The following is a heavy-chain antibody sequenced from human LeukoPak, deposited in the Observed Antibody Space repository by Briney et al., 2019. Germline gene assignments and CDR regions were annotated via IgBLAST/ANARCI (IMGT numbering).Heavy chain of an antibody. CDR1: GGSISSYY. Sequence: SETLSLTCTVSGGSISSYYWSWIRQPAGKGLEWIGRIYTSGSTNYNPSLKSRVTISVDTSKNQFSLKLSSVTAADTAVYFCARARNYYDSSDYYYEGDAFDIWGQGTMVTVSS. V-gene: IGHV4-4*07. J-gene: IGHJ3*02. CDR2: IYTSGST. CDR3: ARARNYYDSSDYYYEGDAFDI. D-gene: IGHD3-22*01.